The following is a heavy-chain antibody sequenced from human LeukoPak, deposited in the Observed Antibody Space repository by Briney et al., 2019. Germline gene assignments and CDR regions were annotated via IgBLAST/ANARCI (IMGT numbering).Heavy chain of an antibody. CDR3: ARDGLPVALTS. Sequence: GGSLRLSCAASGFTFSRYSMNWVRQAPGKGLEWVSSISTSSSYIHYADSVKGRFTISRDNAKKSLFLQMNSLRAEDTAVYYCARDGLPVALTSWGRGTLVTVTS. CDR1: GFTFSRYS. J-gene: IGHJ5*02. D-gene: IGHD2-15*01. V-gene: IGHV3-21*01. CDR2: ISTSSSYI.